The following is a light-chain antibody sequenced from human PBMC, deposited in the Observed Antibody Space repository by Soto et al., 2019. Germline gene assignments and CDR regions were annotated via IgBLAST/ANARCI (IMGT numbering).Light chain of an antibody. CDR1: KSDVGVYAF. Sequence: QSVLTQPPSASGSPGQSVTISCTGTKSDVGVYAFVSWYQHHPGKAPRLIIYEVVQRPSGVPDRFSGSKSGNTASLTVSGLQAADEADYFCKSYAGSNTYVFGSGTKVTVL. CDR2: EVV. J-gene: IGLJ1*01. CDR3: KSYAGSNTYV. V-gene: IGLV2-8*01.